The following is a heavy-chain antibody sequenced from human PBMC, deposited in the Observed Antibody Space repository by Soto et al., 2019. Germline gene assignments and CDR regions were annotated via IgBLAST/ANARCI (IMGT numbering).Heavy chain of an antibody. CDR3: TRRRDYSNFRSAPWGSYYYYYMDV. D-gene: IGHD4-4*01. V-gene: IGHV3-73*01. CDR2: IRSKANSYAT. CDR1: GFTFSGSA. J-gene: IGHJ6*03. Sequence: GGSLRLSCAASGFTFSGSAMHWVRQASGKGLEWVGRIRSKANSYATAYAASVKGRFTISRDDSKNTAYLQMNSLKTEDTAVYYCTRRRDYSNFRSAPWGSYYYYYMDVWGKGTTVTVSS.